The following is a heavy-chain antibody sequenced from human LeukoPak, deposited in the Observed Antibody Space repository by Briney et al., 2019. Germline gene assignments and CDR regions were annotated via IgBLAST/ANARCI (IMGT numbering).Heavy chain of an antibody. CDR3: AINSLGDSRGYDY. CDR1: GGSISSSSYY. J-gene: IGHJ4*02. D-gene: IGHD3-22*01. CDR2: IYYSGST. Sequence: PSETLSLTCTVSGGSISSSSYYWGWIRQPPGKGLEWIGSIYYSGSTYYNPSLKSRVTISVDTSKNQFSLKLSSVTAADTAVYYCAINSLGDSRGYDYWAQGTLVTISS. V-gene: IGHV4-39*07.